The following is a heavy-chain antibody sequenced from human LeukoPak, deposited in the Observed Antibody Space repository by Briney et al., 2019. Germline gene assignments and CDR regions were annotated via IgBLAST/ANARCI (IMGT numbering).Heavy chain of an antibody. V-gene: IGHV3-48*03. J-gene: IGHJ4*02. CDR3: ARGAVAGLYYFDY. D-gene: IGHD6-19*01. CDR1: GFTFSNYA. Sequence: GGSLRLSCVASGFTFSNYAMSWVRQAPGKGLEWVSHISSSGVGRYYADSVKGRFTISRDNAKNSLYLQMNSLRADDTGIYYCARGAVAGLYYFDYWGQGTLVTVSS. CDR2: ISSSGVGR.